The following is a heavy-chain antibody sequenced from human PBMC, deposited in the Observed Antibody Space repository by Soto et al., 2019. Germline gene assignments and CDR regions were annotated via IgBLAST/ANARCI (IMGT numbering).Heavy chain of an antibody. V-gene: IGHV3-11*01. CDR3: ARRYYDFWRGYYISPYGMAV. D-gene: IGHD3-3*01. CDR2: ISSRGSSI. J-gene: IGHJ6*02. Sequence: GGSLRLSCAVSGFTFSDYYMSWIRQAPGKGLEWVSYISSRGSSIYYADSVKGRFPISRDNAKNSLYLQMNGLRAEDTAVYYCARRYYDFWRGYYISPYGMAVWGPGTTVTVSS. CDR1: GFTFSDYY.